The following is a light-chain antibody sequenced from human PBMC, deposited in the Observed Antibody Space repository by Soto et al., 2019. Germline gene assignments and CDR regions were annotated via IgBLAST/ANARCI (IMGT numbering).Light chain of an antibody. CDR2: AAS. Sequence: DIQMTQSPSSLSASVGDRVTITCRARQNINSYLNWYQQKPGKAPKLLIYAASSLQSGVPSRFSGSGSGTDFTLTVSSLQPEDFATYYCHQSYDIPTFGQGTRPEI. J-gene: IGKJ5*01. CDR3: HQSYDIPT. V-gene: IGKV1-39*01. CDR1: QNINSY.